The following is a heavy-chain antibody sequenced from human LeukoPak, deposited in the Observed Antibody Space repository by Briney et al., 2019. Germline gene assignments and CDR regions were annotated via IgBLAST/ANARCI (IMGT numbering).Heavy chain of an antibody. Sequence: GGSLRLSCAPSGFIFSSYAMTWVRQAPGKGLEWVSAISGSGGSTFYSDSVQGRFTISRDNSKNTLYLQMNSLRAEDTAVYYRAKIYYGIRGGFDSWGQGTLVTVSS. CDR1: GFIFSSYA. CDR3: AKIYYGIRGGFDS. D-gene: IGHD3-10*01. V-gene: IGHV3-23*01. CDR2: ISGSGGST. J-gene: IGHJ4*02.